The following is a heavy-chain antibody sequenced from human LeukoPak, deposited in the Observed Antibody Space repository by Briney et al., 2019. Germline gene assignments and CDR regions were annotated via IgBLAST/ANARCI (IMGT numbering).Heavy chain of an antibody. Sequence: GESLQISCKGSGSSFTSYWIGWVRQLPGKGLEWMGIIYPGDSDTRYSPSFQGQVTISADKSISTAYLQWSSLKASDTAMYYCARVDYSNYIGHYWGQGTLVTVSS. D-gene: IGHD4-11*01. CDR2: IYPGDSDT. CDR1: GSSFTSYW. J-gene: IGHJ4*02. V-gene: IGHV5-51*01. CDR3: ARVDYSNYIGHY.